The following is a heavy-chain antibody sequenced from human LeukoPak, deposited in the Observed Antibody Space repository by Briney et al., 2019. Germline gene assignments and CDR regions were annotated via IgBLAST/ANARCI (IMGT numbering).Heavy chain of an antibody. CDR3: GRWRESSNWPPGYLQY. D-gene: IGHD4-11*01. J-gene: IGHJ1*01. V-gene: IGHV1-18*01. CDR1: GFTFTHFG. CDR2: VSAYNGAT. Sequence: GASVKVSCKASGFTFTHFGFSWVRRAPGQGLEWMGWVSAYNGATDYAQNLQGRVTMTTDASTSTVYMELRSLRSDDTATYYCGRWRESSNWPPGYLQYWGQGTLVIVSS.